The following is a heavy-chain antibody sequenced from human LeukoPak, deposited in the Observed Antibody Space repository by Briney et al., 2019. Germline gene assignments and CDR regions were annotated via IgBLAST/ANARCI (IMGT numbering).Heavy chain of an antibody. J-gene: IGHJ4*02. CDR3: AKDPTEFYDSSGYYSIYDNYFDY. CDR2: ISGSGGST. D-gene: IGHD3-22*01. CDR1: GFTFSSYA. V-gene: IGHV3-23*01. Sequence: GGSLRLSCAASGFTFSSYAMSWVRQAPGKGLEWVSAISGSGGSTYYADSVKGRFTISRDNSKNTLYLQMNSLRAEDTAVYYCAKDPTEFYDSSGYYSIYDNYFDYWGQGTLVTVSS.